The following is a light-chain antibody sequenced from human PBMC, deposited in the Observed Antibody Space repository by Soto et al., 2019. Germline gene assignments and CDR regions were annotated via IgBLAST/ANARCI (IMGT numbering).Light chain of an antibody. CDR2: EGN. CDR3: CSYAGSGTLV. V-gene: IGLV2-23*01. J-gene: IGLJ2*01. Sequence: QSVLTQPASVSGSPGQSIIISCTGSSSDVGSYNLVSWYQQHPGKAPKLMIYEGNKRPSGVSNRFSGSKSGNTASLTISGLQAEDEADYYCCSYAGSGTLVFGGGTKVTVL. CDR1: SSDVGSYNL.